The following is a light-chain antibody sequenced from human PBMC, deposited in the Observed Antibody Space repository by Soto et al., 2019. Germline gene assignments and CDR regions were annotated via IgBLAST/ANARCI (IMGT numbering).Light chain of an antibody. CDR2: DAS. Sequence: ERVLKQSPAAVSLSPGERATLSCRASQSVSSYLAWYQQKPGQAPRLLIYDASNRATGIPARFSGSGSGTDFTLTISSLEPEDFAVYYCQQRSNWPITFGQGTLLEI. CDR3: QQRSNWPIT. CDR1: QSVSSY. V-gene: IGKV3-11*01. J-gene: IGKJ5*01.